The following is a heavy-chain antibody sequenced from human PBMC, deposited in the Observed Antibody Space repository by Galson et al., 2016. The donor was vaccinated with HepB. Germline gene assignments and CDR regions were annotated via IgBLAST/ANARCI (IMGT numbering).Heavy chain of an antibody. J-gene: IGHJ4*02. CDR2: IDQDGSEK. D-gene: IGHD1/OR15-1a*01. V-gene: IGHV3-7*01. Sequence: SLRLSCAASGFTFSTYWMSWVRQAPGKGLEWVANIDQDGSEKYYEDSVKGRFTISRDNPNNSLYLQMNSLRAEDTAVYYCARSQNRNRDKDGAYWGQGTQVTVSS. CDR1: GFTFSTYW. CDR3: ARSQNRNRDKDGAY.